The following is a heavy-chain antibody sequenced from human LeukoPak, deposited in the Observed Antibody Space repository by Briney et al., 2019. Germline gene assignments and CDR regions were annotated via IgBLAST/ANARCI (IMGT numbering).Heavy chain of an antibody. V-gene: IGHV3-49*04. Sequence: GGSLRLSCAASGFTFSYYAMNWVRQAPGKGLEWVGFIRSKAYGGTTEYAASVKGRFTISRDDSKSIAYLQMNSLKTEDTAVYYCTRDQTPYYWGQGTLVTVSS. CDR2: IRSKAYGGTT. CDR1: GFTFSYYA. J-gene: IGHJ4*02. CDR3: TRDQTPYY.